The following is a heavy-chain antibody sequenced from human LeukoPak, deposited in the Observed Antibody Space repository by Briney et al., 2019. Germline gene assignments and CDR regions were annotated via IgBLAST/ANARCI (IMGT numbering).Heavy chain of an antibody. D-gene: IGHD3-10*01. J-gene: IGHJ4*02. CDR1: GFTFSSYA. CDR3: AKSPSYGSGSYYPFDY. CDR2: ISGSGGST. V-gene: IGHV3-23*01. Sequence: PGGSLRLSCAASGFTFSSYAMSWVRQAPGKGLEWVSAISGSGGSTYYADSVKGRFTISRDNSKNTLYLQMNSLRAEDTAVYYCAKSPSYGSGSYYPFDYWGQGTLVTASS.